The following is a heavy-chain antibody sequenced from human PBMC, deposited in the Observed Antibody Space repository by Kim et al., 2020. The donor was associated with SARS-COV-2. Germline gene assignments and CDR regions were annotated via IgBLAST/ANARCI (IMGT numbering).Heavy chain of an antibody. CDR1: GDSVSSNSAA. CDR2: TYYRSKWYN. J-gene: IGHJ6*02. V-gene: IGHV6-1*01. D-gene: IGHD6-19*01. Sequence: SQTLSLTCAISGDSVSSNSAAWNWIRQSPSRGLEWLGRTYYRSKWYNDYAVSVKNRITINPDTSKNQFSLQLNSVTPEDTAVYYCARGLVEADIQGMDVWGQGTTVTVS. CDR3: ARGLVEADIQGMDV.